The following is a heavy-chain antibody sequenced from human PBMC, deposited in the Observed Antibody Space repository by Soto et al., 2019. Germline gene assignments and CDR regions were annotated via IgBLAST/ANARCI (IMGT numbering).Heavy chain of an antibody. J-gene: IGHJ6*03. V-gene: IGHV6-1*01. CDR3: ARDIVATIIGGYYYYYMDV. D-gene: IGHD5-12*01. CDR2: TYYRSKWYN. CDR1: GDSVSSNSAA. Sequence: SQTLSLTCAISGDSVSSNSAAWNWIRQSPSRGLEWLGRTYYRSKWYNDYAVSVKSRITINPDTSKNQFSLQLNSVTPEDTAVYYCARDIVATIIGGYYYYYMDVWGKGTTVTVSS.